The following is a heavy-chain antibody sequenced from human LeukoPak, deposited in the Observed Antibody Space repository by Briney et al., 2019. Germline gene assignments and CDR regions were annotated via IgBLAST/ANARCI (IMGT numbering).Heavy chain of an antibody. V-gene: IGHV1-3*01. CDR1: GYTLTELS. J-gene: IGHJ4*02. CDR2: INAGNGNT. D-gene: IGHD6-13*01. CDR3: ARDPIGSRWPYYFDY. Sequence: GASVKVSCKVSGYTLTELSMHWVRQAPGQRLEWMGWINAGNGNTKYSQKFQARVTITRDTSASTAYMELSSLRSEDTAVYYCARDPIGSRWPYYFDYWGQGTLVTVSS.